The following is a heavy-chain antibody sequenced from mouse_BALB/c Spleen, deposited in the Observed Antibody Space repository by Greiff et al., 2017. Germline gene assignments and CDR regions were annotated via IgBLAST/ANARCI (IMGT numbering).Heavy chain of an antibody. CDR2: ISSGSSTI. CDR3: ARKDWYFDV. CDR1: GFTFSSFG. J-gene: IGHJ1*01. Sequence: DVMLVESGGGLVQPGGSRKLSCAASGFTFSSFGMHWVRQAPEKGLEWVAYISSGSSTIYYADTVKGRFTISRDNPKNTLFLQMTSLRSEDTAMYYCARKDWYFDVWGAGTTVTVSS. V-gene: IGHV5-17*02.